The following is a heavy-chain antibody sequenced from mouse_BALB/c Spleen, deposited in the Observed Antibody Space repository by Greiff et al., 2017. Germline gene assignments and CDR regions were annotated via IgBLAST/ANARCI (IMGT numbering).Heavy chain of an antibody. CDR3: AREGITAWFAY. J-gene: IGHJ3*01. V-gene: IGHV1-7*01. D-gene: IGHD2-4*01. CDR1: GYTFTSYW. Sequence: VQLQQSGAELAKPGASVKMSCKASGYTFTSYWMHWVKQRPGQGLEWIGYINPSTGYTEYNQKFKDKATLTADKSSSTAYMQLSSLTSEDSAVYYCAREGITAWFAYWGQGTLVTVSA. CDR2: INPSTGYT.